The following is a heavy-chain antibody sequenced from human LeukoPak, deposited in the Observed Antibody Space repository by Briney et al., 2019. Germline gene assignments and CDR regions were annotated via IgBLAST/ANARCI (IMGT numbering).Heavy chain of an antibody. D-gene: IGHD6-19*01. CDR3: ARDLGGLERSGQY. CDR2: IIPIFGTA. CDR1: GGTFSSYA. V-gene: IGHV1-69*13. J-gene: IGHJ4*02. Sequence: ASVKVSCKASGGTFSSYAISWVRQAPGQGLEWMGGIIPIFGTANYAQKFQGRVTITADESTSTAYMELSSLRSEDTAVYYCARDLGGLERSGQYWGQGTLVTVSS.